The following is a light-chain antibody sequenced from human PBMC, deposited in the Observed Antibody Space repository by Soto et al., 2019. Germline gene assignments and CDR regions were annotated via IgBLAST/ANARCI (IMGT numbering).Light chain of an antibody. V-gene: IGLV2-23*01. CDR1: SSDVGSYNL. CDR3: CSYAGSSTL. CDR2: EGS. Sequence: QSALTPPASVSGSPGQSITISCTGTSSDVGSYNLVSWYQQHPGKAPKLMIYEGSKRPSGVSNRFSGSKSGNTASLTISGLQAEDDADYYCCSYAGSSTLFGGGTKLTVL. J-gene: IGLJ2*01.